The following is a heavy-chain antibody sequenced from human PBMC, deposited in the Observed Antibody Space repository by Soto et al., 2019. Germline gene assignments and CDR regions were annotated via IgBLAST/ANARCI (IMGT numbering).Heavy chain of an antibody. Sequence: PGGSLRLSCAASGVTFSSYAMHWVRQAPGKGMEWVAVISYDGSNKYYADSVKGRFTISRDNSKNTLYLQMNSLRAEDTAVYYCARVKPYYYDNDAFDIWGQGTRVTDSS. CDR3: ARVKPYYYDNDAFDI. CDR1: GVTFSSYA. D-gene: IGHD3-22*01. V-gene: IGHV3-30-3*01. CDR2: ISYDGSNK. J-gene: IGHJ3*02.